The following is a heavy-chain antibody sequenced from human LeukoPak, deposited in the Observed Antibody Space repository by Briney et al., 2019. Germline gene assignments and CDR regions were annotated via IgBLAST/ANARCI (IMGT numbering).Heavy chain of an antibody. CDR2: IKKDGTEK. Sequence: GGSLRLSCAASGFTFSSYWMSWVRQAPGKGLEWVANIKKDGTEKYYVDSVKGRFTISRDNAKTSLYLQMNSLRAEDTAVYYCARHLSGVTGYTYGRGIYYCGQGTLVTVSS. V-gene: IGHV3-7*01. J-gene: IGHJ4*02. D-gene: IGHD5-18*01. CDR3: ARHLSGVTGYTYGRGIYY. CDR1: GFTFSSYW.